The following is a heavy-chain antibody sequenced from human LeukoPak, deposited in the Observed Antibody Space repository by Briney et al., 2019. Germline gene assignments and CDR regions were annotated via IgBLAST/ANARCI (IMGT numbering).Heavy chain of an antibody. D-gene: IGHD1-7*01. CDR2: FDPADDEI. V-gene: IGHV1-24*01. CDR3: ARDWNYSVDY. CDR1: GYSLTELS. Sequence: ASVKVSCKVSGYSLTELSMHWVRQAPGKGLEWMGGFDPADDEIVYAQRFQGRVSMTEDTSTDTAYMELSSLRSDDTAVYYCARDWNYSVDYWGQGTLVTVSS. J-gene: IGHJ4*02.